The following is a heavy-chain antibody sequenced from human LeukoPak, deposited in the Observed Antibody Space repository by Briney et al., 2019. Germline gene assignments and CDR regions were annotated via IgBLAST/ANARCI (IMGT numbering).Heavy chain of an antibody. D-gene: IGHD3-10*01. Sequence: ASVKVSCTASGYTFTSYYMHWVRQAPGQGLEWMGIINPSGGSTSYAQKFQGRVTMTRDTSTSTVYMELCSLRSEDTAVYYCARSTYYYGTGSYSFDYWGQGTLVTVSS. CDR2: INPSGGST. J-gene: IGHJ4*02. CDR3: ARSTYYYGTGSYSFDY. V-gene: IGHV1-46*01. CDR1: GYTFTSYY.